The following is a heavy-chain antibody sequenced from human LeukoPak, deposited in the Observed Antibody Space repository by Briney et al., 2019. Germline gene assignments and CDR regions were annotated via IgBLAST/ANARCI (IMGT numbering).Heavy chain of an antibody. CDR1: GFIFRSYG. J-gene: IGHJ6*02. CDR3: AHLVWEYVGGLDV. V-gene: IGHV3-23*05. D-gene: IGHD3/OR15-3a*01. Sequence: GGSLRLSCAASGFIFRSYGMNWVRQAPGKGLEWVSGIYTNGRDTRYAEPVKGRFTISRDNSKNTLYLQMHSLRVEDTAVYYCAHLVWEYVGGLDVWGQGTTVTVSS. CDR2: IYTNGRDT.